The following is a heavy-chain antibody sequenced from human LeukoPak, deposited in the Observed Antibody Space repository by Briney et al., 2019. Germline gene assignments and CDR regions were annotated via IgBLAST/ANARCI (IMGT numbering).Heavy chain of an antibody. CDR3: ARGPYKYDGSGAFDI. CDR2: IYHSGSA. J-gene: IGHJ3*02. CDR1: GGSISSSNW. Sequence: SGTLSLTCAVSGGSISSSNWWSWVRQSPGKGLEWIGEIYHSGSANYNPSLKSRVTISVDTSKNQFSLKLTSVTAADTAVYYCARGPYKYDGSGAFDIWGQGTMVTVSS. D-gene: IGHD3-22*01. V-gene: IGHV4-4*02.